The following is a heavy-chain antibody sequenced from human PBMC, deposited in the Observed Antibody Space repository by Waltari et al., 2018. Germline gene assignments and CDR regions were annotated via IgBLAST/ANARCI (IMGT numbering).Heavy chain of an antibody. V-gene: IGHV4-61*02. J-gene: IGHJ4*02. D-gene: IGHD4-17*01. CDR2: IYTSGST. CDR3: ARDITVTTVAVGY. Sequence: QVQLQESGPGLVKPSQTLSLTCTVSGGSISSGSYYWSWIRQPAGKGLEWIGRIYTSGSTNYNPSLKSRGTISVDTSKNQVSLKLSSVTAADTAVYYCARDITVTTVAVGYWGQGTLVTVSS. CDR1: GGSISSGSYY.